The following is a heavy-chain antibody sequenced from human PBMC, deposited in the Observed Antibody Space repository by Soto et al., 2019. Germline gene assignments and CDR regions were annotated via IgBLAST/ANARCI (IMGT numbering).Heavy chain of an antibody. CDR2: IYPGDSYP. D-gene: IGHD3-10*01. Sequence: GESLKISCKGSGYSFTTYWIGWARQMPGKGLEWMGIIYPGDSYPKYSPSFQGQVTISADKSISSAYLQWRSLKASDTAMYYCARRGPRVDAFDIWGQGTMVTVSS. V-gene: IGHV5-51*01. CDR1: GYSFTTYW. CDR3: ARRGPRVDAFDI. J-gene: IGHJ3*02.